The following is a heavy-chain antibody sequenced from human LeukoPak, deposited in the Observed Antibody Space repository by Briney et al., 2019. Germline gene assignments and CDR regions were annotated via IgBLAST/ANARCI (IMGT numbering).Heavy chain of an antibody. J-gene: IGHJ4*02. CDR1: GFPFSSYG. D-gene: IGHD5-18*01. CDR3: AREYSYGYSYFDY. CDR2: IWYDGSNK. V-gene: IGHV3-33*08. Sequence: GGSLRLSCVASGFPFSSYGMHWVRQAPGKGLEWVAVIWYDGSNKYYADSVKGRFTISRDNSKNTLYLQMNSLRAEDTAVYYCAREYSYGYSYFDYWGQGTLVTVSS.